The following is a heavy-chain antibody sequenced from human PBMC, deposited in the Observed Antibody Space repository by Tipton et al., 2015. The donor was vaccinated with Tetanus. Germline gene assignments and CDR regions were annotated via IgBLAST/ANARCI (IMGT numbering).Heavy chain of an antibody. J-gene: IGHJ4*02. D-gene: IGHD2/OR15-2a*01. CDR1: GGSISRSPYY. CDR2: ILYSGNT. V-gene: IGHV4-39*01. Sequence: TLSLTCTVSGGSISRSPYYWGWIRQSPGKGLEWIGSILYSGNTYYTPSLKSRVTVSVDTSTNQFSLNLNSVTAADTGVYYCARHSRGSIFYWGRGTLVTVSS. CDR3: ARHSRGSIFY.